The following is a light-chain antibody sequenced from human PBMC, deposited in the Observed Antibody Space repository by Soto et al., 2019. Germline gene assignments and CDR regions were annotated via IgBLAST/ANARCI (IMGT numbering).Light chain of an antibody. Sequence: DIQMTQSPSTLSASVGDRVTITCRASQSVTSRLAWYQQKPGKAPKLLIYGASNLESGVPSWFSGSGSGTEFTLTISSLQPDDFATYDCQQYNSYSLTFGGGTTVEIK. CDR3: QQYNSYSLT. CDR2: GAS. CDR1: QSVTSR. V-gene: IGKV1-5*01. J-gene: IGKJ4*01.